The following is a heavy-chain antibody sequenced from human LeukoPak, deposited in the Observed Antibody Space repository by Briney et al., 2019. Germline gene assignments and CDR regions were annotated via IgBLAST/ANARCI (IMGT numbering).Heavy chain of an antibody. CDR3: ARRRGNYYDSSGYYYFDY. V-gene: IGHV4-39*01. CDR1: GGSISSSSYY. J-gene: IGHJ4*02. CDR2: IYYSGST. D-gene: IGHD3-22*01. Sequence: SETLSLTCTVSGGSISSSSYYWGWIRQPPGKGLEWIGSIYYSGSTYYNPSLKSRVTISVDTSKNQFSLKLSSVTAADTAVYYCARRRGNYYDSSGYYYFDYWGQGTLVTVSS.